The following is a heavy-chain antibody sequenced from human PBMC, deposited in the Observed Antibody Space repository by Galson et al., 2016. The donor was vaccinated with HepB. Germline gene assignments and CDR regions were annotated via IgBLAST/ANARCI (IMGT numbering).Heavy chain of an antibody. CDR2: INQDGIEK. V-gene: IGHV3-7*01. J-gene: IGHJ5*02. CDR1: GFTFSSYW. D-gene: IGHD4-17*01. CDR3: ARSGEPS. Sequence: SLRLSCATSGFTFSSYWMTRVRQAPGKGLKWVANINQDGIEKYYVGSVEGRFTISRDNAKKSLYLQMDSLRAEDTAVYYCARSGEPSWGQGTLVTVSS.